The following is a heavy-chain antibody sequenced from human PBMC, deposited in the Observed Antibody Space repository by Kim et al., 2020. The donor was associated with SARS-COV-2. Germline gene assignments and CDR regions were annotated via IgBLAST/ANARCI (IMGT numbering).Heavy chain of an antibody. J-gene: IGHJ4*02. V-gene: IGHV1-46*01. CDR1: GYTFTSYY. Sequence: ASVKVSCKASGYTFTSYYIHWVRQAPGQGLEWMGRINPSGGTTSYAQNFQGRVTMTRDTSTSTVYMELSSLRSEGTAVYYCARGGNRKIFDYWGQGTLVTVSS. CDR3: ARGGNRKIFDY. D-gene: IGHD3-16*01. CDR2: INPSGGTT.